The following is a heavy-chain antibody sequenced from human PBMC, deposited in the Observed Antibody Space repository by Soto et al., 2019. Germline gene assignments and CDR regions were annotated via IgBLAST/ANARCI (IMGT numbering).Heavy chain of an antibody. J-gene: IGHJ4*02. CDR2: ISAYNGNT. CDR3: ARDLAAAGPFDC. CDR1: GYTFTNYA. Sequence: ASVKGSCKASGYTFTNYAFSWVRQAPGQGLEWMGWISAYNGNTNYPQKLQGRVTMTTDTSTSTAYMELRSLRSDDTAVYYCARDLAAAGPFDCWGQGTLVTVSS. D-gene: IGHD6-13*01. V-gene: IGHV1-18*01.